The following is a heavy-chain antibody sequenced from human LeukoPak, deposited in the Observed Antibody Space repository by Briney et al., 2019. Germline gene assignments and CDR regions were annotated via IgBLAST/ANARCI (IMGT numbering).Heavy chain of an antibody. Sequence: GGSLRLSCAASGFTFSSYGMHWVRQAPGKGLEWVAVISYDGSNKYYADSVKGRFTISRDNFQNTLYLQMNSLRADETAIYYCARAPGGFHGDYSPIAYWGQGTLVTVSS. CDR3: ARAPGGFHGDYSPIAY. CDR1: GFTFSSYG. J-gene: IGHJ4*02. D-gene: IGHD4-17*01. CDR2: ISYDGSNK. V-gene: IGHV3-30*03.